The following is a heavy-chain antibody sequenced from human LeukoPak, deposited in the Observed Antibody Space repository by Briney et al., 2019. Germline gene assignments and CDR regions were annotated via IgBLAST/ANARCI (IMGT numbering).Heavy chain of an antibody. J-gene: IGHJ6*02. V-gene: IGHV3-48*01. CDR3: ATSSWYSPHYGMDV. CDR1: GFTFSTCD. D-gene: IGHD6-13*01. CDR2: ISSSGKTK. Sequence: GGSLRLSCAASGFTFSTCDMNWVRQTPGKGLEWVSYISSSGKTKYYADSVKGRFTISRHNSKNTLYLQMNSLRAEDTAVYYCATSSWYSPHYGMDVWGQGTTVTVSS.